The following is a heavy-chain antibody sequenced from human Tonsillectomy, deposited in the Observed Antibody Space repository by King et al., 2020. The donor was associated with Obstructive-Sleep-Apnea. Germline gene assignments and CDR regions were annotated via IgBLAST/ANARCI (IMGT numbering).Heavy chain of an antibody. CDR2: ISEYNGNT. V-gene: IGHV1-18*01. CDR3: ARDLVTAASSD. Sequence: VQLVQSGAEVKKPVASVKVSCKASGYTFTNYGISWVRQAPGQGLEWMGWISEYNGNTNYAQNFQDRVTLPMDNSTTTYYMEMRSLRSDDTAVYYCARDLVTAASSDWGQGTLVTVSS. CDR1: GYTFTNYG. D-gene: IGHD6-13*01. J-gene: IGHJ4*02.